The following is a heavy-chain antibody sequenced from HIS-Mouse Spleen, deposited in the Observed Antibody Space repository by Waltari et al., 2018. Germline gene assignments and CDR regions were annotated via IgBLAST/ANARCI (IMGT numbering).Heavy chain of an antibody. J-gene: IGHJ2*01. CDR2: TYYSGRP. CDR1: GGSISSSSYY. V-gene: IGHV4-39*07. Sequence: QLQLQESGPGLVKPSETLSLTCTVSGGSISSSSYYWGWIRQPPGKGLGGIGGTYYSGRPDSNPSLKSRVTISVDTSKNQFSLKLSSVTAADTAVYYCAREIPYSSSWYDWYFDLWGRGTLVTVSS. CDR3: AREIPYSSSWYDWYFDL. D-gene: IGHD6-13*01.